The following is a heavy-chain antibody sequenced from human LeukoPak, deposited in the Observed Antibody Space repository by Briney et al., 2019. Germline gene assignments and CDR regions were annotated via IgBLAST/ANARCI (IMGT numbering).Heavy chain of an antibody. D-gene: IGHD1-26*01. Sequence: PGRSLRLSCAASGFTFSSYGMHWVRQAPGKGLEWVAVISYDGSNKYYADSVKGRFTISRDNSKNTLYLQMNSLRAEDTAVYYCAKDSEWELPRYYFDYWGQGTLVTVSS. CDR3: AKDSEWELPRYYFDY. J-gene: IGHJ4*02. V-gene: IGHV3-30*18. CDR1: GFTFSSYG. CDR2: ISYDGSNK.